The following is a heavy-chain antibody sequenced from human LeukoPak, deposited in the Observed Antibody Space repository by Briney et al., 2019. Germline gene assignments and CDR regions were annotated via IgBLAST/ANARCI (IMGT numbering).Heavy chain of an antibody. D-gene: IGHD6-19*01. CDR3: ARDLRSYSSGWYDYYYNYMDV. J-gene: IGHJ6*03. Sequence: PGGSLRLSCEASGFTFSSYSMNWVRQAPGTGLEWLSSISSSSSYIYYADSVKGRFTISRDNAKNSLYLQMNSLTAEDTAVYYCARDLRSYSSGWYDYYYNYMDVWGKGTTVTVSS. V-gene: IGHV3-21*01. CDR1: GFTFSSYS. CDR2: ISSSSSYI.